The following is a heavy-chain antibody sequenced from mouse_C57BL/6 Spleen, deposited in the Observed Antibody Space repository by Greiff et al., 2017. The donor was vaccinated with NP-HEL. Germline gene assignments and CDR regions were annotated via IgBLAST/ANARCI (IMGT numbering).Heavy chain of an antibody. Sequence: QVQLKQSGPGLVQPSQSLSITCTVSGFSLTSYGVHWVRQSPGKGLEWLGVIWSGGSTDYNAAFISRLSISKDNSKSQVFFKMNSLQADDTAIYYCARESPTTVVAEYYFDYWGQGTTLTVSS. CDR3: ARESPTTVVAEYYFDY. CDR1: GFSLTSYG. V-gene: IGHV2-2*01. CDR2: IWSGGST. J-gene: IGHJ2*01. D-gene: IGHD1-1*01.